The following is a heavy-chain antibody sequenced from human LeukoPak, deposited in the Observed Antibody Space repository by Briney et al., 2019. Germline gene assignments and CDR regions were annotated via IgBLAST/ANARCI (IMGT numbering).Heavy chain of an antibody. J-gene: IGHJ4*02. Sequence: GASVNVSCKASGGTFSSYAISWVRQAPGQGLEWMGGIIPIFGTANYAQKFQGRVTITADESTSTAYMELSSLRSEDTAVYYCARDRPNDYGFDYWGQGTLVTVSS. CDR2: IIPIFGTA. CDR3: ARDRPNDYGFDY. V-gene: IGHV1-69*13. CDR1: GGTFSSYA. D-gene: IGHD4-17*01.